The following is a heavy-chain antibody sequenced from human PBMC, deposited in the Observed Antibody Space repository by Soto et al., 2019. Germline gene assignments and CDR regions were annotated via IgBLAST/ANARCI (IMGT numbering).Heavy chain of an antibody. V-gene: IGHV1-3*01. D-gene: IGHD4-17*01. J-gene: IGHJ4*02. CDR3: ARGGTTVTIPLDY. CDR2: INAGNGNT. Sequence: GASVKVSCKASGYTFTSYAMHWVRQAPGQRLEWMGWINAGNGNTKYSQKFQGRVTITRDTSASTAYMELSSLRSEDTAVYYWARGGTTVTIPLDYWGQGTXVTVSS. CDR1: GYTFTSYA.